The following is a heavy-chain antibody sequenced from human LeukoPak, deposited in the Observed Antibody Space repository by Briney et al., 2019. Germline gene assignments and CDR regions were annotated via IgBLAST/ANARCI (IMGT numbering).Heavy chain of an antibody. CDR1: GDSISSHS. CDR2: IYYSGIT. Sequence: SETLSLTCTVSGDSISSHSWNWIRQPPGKELEWIGYIYYSGITSYNPSLKSRVTISLDTSKNHFSLNLSSVTAADTAVYYCAGHHPRNTVDFWGQGTLVTVSS. J-gene: IGHJ4*02. D-gene: IGHD2/OR15-2a*01. V-gene: IGHV4-59*08. CDR3: AGHHPRNTVDF.